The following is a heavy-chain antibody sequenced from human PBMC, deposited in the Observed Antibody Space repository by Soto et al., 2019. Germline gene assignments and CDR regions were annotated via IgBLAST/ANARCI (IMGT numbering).Heavy chain of an antibody. V-gene: IGHV1-45*02. CDR2: ITPFNGNT. Sequence: QMQLVQSGAEVKKTGSSVKVSCKASGYTFTYRYLHWVRQAPGQALEWMGWITPFNGNTNYAQKFQDRVTITRDRSMSTAYMELRSLRSEDTAMYYCARSAGEVLSENAFDIWGQGTMVTVSS. CDR3: ARSAGEVLSENAFDI. CDR1: GYTFTYRY. D-gene: IGHD3-10*01. J-gene: IGHJ3*02.